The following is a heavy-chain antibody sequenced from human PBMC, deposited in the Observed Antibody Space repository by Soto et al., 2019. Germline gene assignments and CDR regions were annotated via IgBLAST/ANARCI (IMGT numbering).Heavy chain of an antibody. V-gene: IGHV4-34*01. CDR2: INHSGST. D-gene: IGHD5-18*01. J-gene: IGHJ4*02. CDR1: GGSFSGYY. CDR3: ARRGSGVMVRFFDY. Sequence: SETLSLTCAVYGGSFSGYYWSWIRQPPGKGLEWIGEINHSGSTNYNPSLKSRVTISVDTSKNQFSLKLSSVTAADTAVYYCARRGSGVMVRFFDYWGQGTLVTVSS.